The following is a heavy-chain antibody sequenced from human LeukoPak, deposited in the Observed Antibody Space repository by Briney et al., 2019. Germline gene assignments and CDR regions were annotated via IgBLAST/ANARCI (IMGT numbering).Heavy chain of an antibody. J-gene: IGHJ6*02. CDR2: IIPILGIA. D-gene: IGHD3-3*01. Sequence: GSSVKVSCKASGGTFSSYAISWVGQAPGQGVEWMGRIIPILGIANYAQKLQGRVTINADKSTSTAYMELSSLRSEDTAVYYCALRYYELYGPHYGMDVWGQGATVTVSS. CDR3: ALRYYELYGPHYGMDV. CDR1: GGTFSSYA. V-gene: IGHV1-69*04.